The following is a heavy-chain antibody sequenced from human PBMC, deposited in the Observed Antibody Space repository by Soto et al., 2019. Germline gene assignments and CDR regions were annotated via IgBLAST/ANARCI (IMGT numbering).Heavy chain of an antibody. Sequence: PGESLKISCKGSGYSFTSYWISWVSQMPGKGMEWMGRIDPSDSYTNYSPSFQGHVTISADKSISTAYLQWSSLKASDTARYYCASHPGQAYSGSWGKVPDPWGQGTLVTVSS. CDR2: IDPSDSYT. J-gene: IGHJ5*02. CDR1: GYSFTSYW. V-gene: IGHV5-10-1*01. CDR3: ASHPGQAYSGSWGKVPDP. D-gene: IGHD6-13*01.